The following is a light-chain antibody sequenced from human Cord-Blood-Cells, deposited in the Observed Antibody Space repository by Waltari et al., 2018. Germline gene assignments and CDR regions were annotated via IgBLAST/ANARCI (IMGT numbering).Light chain of an antibody. J-gene: IGKJ3*01. Sequence: EIVLTQSPATLSLSPGERATLSCRASQSVSSYLAWYQQKPGQAPRLLIYDASNRATGSPARFSGSWSVTDFTLTISSLEPEDFAVYYCQQRSNWPIFTFGPGTKVDIK. CDR2: DAS. CDR3: QQRSNWPIFT. CDR1: QSVSSY. V-gene: IGKV3-11*01.